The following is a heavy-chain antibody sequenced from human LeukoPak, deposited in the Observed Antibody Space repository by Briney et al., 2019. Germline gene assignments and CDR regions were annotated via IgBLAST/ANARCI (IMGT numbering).Heavy chain of an antibody. V-gene: IGHV4-59*01. CDR1: GGSISSYY. Sequence: PSETLSLTCTVSGGSISSYYWSWIRQPPGKGLEWIGCIYYSGSTNYNPSLKSRVTISVDTSKNQFSLKLSSVTAADTAVYYCARVGGYSYGYFDYWGQGTLVTVSS. J-gene: IGHJ4*02. D-gene: IGHD5-18*01. CDR2: IYYSGST. CDR3: ARVGGYSYGYFDY.